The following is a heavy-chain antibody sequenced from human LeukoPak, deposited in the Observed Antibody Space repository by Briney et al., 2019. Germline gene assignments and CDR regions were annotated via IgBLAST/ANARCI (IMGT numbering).Heavy chain of an antibody. D-gene: IGHD3-3*01. V-gene: IGHV1-2*02. CDR2: INPNSGGT. J-gene: IGHJ5*02. CDR1: GYTFTGYY. Sequence: ASVKVSCKASGYTFTGYYMHWVRQAPGQGLEWMGWINPNSGGTNYAQKFQSRVTMTRDTSISTAYMELSRLRSDDTAVYYCASLNYDFWSGYLPWGQGTLVTVSS. CDR3: ASLNYDFWSGYLP.